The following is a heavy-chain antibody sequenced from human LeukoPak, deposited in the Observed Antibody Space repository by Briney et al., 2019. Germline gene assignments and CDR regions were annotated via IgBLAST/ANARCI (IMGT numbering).Heavy chain of an antibody. CDR1: GFTISSYG. Sequence: GGSLRLSCAASGFTISSYGMHWVRQAPGKGLEWVAVISYDGSNKYYADSVKGRFTISRDNSKNTLYLQMNSLRAEDTAVYYCATRGYSYGPVDHWGQGTLVTISS. CDR3: ATRGYSYGPVDH. J-gene: IGHJ5*02. CDR2: ISYDGSNK. V-gene: IGHV3-30*03. D-gene: IGHD5-18*01.